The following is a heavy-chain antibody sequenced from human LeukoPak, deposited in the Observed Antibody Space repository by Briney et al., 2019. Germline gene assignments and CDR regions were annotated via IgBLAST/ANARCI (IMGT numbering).Heavy chain of an antibody. CDR1: GFTFSSYS. V-gene: IGHV3-21*01. CDR3: SRERGYSYGYSDY. Sequence: GGALRLSCAASGFTFSSYSMNWVRQAPGKGLEWVSSISSSSTSMYYADSVKGRFTISRDNAKNSLYLQMNSLRAEDTAVYYCSRERGYSYGYSDYWGQGTLVTVSS. CDR2: ISSSSTSM. J-gene: IGHJ4*02. D-gene: IGHD5-18*01.